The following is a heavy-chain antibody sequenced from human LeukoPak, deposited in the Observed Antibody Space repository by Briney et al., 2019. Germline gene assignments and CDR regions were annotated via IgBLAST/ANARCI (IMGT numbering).Heavy chain of an antibody. D-gene: IGHD1-14*01. CDR2: VYTSGST. V-gene: IGHV4-61*02. Sequence: SETLSLTCTVSGDSISSGSYYWSWIRQPAGKGLEWIGRVYTSGSTNYNPSLRSRVTISVDSSKNQFFLKLNSVTAADTAVYYCARAPRAYNIRFDYWGQGTLVTVSS. CDR3: ARAPRAYNIRFDY. CDR1: GDSISSGSYY. J-gene: IGHJ4*02.